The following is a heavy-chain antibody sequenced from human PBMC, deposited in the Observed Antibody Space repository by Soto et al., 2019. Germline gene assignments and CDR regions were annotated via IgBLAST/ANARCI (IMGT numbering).Heavy chain of an antibody. CDR3: AGGLYYYDSSGSEYWYFDL. J-gene: IGHJ2*01. D-gene: IGHD3-22*01. CDR2: IIPIFGTA. Sequence: SVKVSCKASGGTFSSYAISWVRQAPGEGLEWMGGIIPIFGTANYAQKFQGRVTITADESTTTAYMELSSLRADETAVYYCAGGLYYYDSSGSEYWYFDLWGRGTLVTVSS. V-gene: IGHV1-69*13. CDR1: GGTFSSYA.